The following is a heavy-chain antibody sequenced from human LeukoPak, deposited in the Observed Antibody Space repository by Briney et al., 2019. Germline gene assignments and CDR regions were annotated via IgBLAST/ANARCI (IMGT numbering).Heavy chain of an antibody. CDR1: GFTFSRYG. Sequence: PGRSLRLSGAASGFTFSRYGMYWVRQAPGKGLEWVAIISYDGSNKYYADSVKGRFTISRDSSKNTLYLQMNSLRVEDTAVYYCAKIGVSGSTGNWFDPWGQGTLVTVSS. CDR2: ISYDGSNK. D-gene: IGHD3-10*01. CDR3: AKIGVSGSTGNWFDP. J-gene: IGHJ5*02. V-gene: IGHV3-30*18.